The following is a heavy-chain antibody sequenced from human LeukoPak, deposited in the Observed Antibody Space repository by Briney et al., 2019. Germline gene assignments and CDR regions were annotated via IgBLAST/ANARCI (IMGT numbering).Heavy chain of an antibody. CDR2: INTDGSST. CDR1: GFTFSSYG. V-gene: IGHV3-74*01. D-gene: IGHD4-11*01. CDR3: VKDIDYDNYESSASFDY. Sequence: GGSLRLSCASSGFTFSSYGMHWVRQAPGKGLVWVSRINTDGSSTSYADSVKGRFTISRDNAKNTLYLQMNSLRAEDTAVYYCVKDIDYDNYESSASFDYSGQGTLVTVSS. J-gene: IGHJ4*02.